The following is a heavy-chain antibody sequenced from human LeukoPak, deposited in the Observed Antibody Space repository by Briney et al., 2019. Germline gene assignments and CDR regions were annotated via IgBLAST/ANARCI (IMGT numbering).Heavy chain of an antibody. J-gene: IGHJ6*02. CDR3: ASGLAARTYYYYYGMDV. V-gene: IGHV3-30*03. D-gene: IGHD2-15*01. CDR2: ISYDGSNK. CDR1: GFTFSSYG. Sequence: GGSLRLSCAASGFTFSSYGMHWVRQAPGKGLEWVAVISYDGSNKYYADSVKGRFTISRDNSKNTLYLQMNSLRAEDTAVYYCASGLAARTYYYYYGMDVWGQGTTVTVSS.